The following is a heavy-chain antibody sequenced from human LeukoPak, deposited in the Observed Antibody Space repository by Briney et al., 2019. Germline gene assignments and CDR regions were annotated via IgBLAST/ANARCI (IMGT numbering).Heavy chain of an antibody. J-gene: IGHJ4*02. Sequence: GGSLRLSCVASGLSVRGSYMSWVRKAPGKGLEWVLVIYSGDRPYYADSVEGRFTISRDTSKNTLYLQMNKLRADDTAMYYCTRDLTGTTWSENDYWGQGTLVTISS. CDR2: IYSGDRP. D-gene: IGHD6-13*01. CDR1: GLSVRGSY. CDR3: TRDLTGTTWSENDY. V-gene: IGHV3-53*01.